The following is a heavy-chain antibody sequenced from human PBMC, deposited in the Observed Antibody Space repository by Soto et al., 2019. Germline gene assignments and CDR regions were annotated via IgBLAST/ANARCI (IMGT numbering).Heavy chain of an antibody. Sequence: SETLSLTCTVSGGSISSSSYYWGWIRQPPGKGLEWIGSIYYSGSTYYNPSLKSRVTIPVNTSKNQFSLKLSSVTAPDTVVYYCARTDFWSGYYPPGYYYGMDVWGQGTTVTVSS. D-gene: IGHD3-3*01. CDR1: GGSISSSSYY. CDR2: IYYSGST. CDR3: ARTDFWSGYYPPGYYYGMDV. V-gene: IGHV4-39*01. J-gene: IGHJ6*02.